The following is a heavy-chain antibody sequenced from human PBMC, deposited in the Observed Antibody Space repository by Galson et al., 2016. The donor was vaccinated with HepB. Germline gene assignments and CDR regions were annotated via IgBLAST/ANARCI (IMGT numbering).Heavy chain of an antibody. CDR3: ARVLNGNLDV. CDR1: GYSFTSYD. Sequence: SVKVSCKASGYSFTSYDMHWVRQSPGQRPEWMGWISAGSGNTEYSEKFQGRVTFTRDTSERTHYMELNSLTSEDTAVYYCARVLNGNLDVWGQGTTVTVSS. V-gene: IGHV1-3*01. J-gene: IGHJ6*02. CDR2: ISAGSGNT.